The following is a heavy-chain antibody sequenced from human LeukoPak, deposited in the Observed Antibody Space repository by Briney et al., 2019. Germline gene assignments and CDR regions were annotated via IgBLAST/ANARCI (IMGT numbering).Heavy chain of an antibody. CDR2: ISAYNGNT. Sequence: ASVNVSCKASGYTFTSYGISWVRQAPGQGLEWMGWISAYNGNTNYAQNLQGRVTMTTDTSTSTTYMDLRSLRSDDTAVYYCARSLGRFGELYDAFDIWGQGTMVTVSS. J-gene: IGHJ3*02. V-gene: IGHV1-18*01. D-gene: IGHD3-10*01. CDR3: ARSLGRFGELYDAFDI. CDR1: GYTFTSYG.